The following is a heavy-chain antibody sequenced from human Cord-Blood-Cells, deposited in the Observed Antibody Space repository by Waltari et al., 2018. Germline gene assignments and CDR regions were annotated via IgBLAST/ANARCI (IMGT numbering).Heavy chain of an antibody. CDR3: ATKAAVYNRNYDNWCYP. Sequence: QVPLVQSGAEVKKPGASVKVSCKVSGYTLTELTMHWVRQAPGKGLEWMGGCDPEGGQTNYAQKFQGIVTVTEETSTDTAYMVLSSLRSEDMAVYYCATKAAVYNRNYDNWCYPWRQVTLVSVCS. D-gene: IGHD1-7*01. V-gene: IGHV1-24*01. CDR2: CDPEGGQT. CDR1: GYTLTELT. J-gene: IGHJ5*02.